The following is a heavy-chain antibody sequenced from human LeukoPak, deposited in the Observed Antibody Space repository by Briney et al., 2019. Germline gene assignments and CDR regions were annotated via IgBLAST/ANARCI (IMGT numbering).Heavy chain of an antibody. CDR1: GFTFSSYS. V-gene: IGHV3-21*01. J-gene: IGHJ2*01. Sequence: GGSLRLSCVASGFTFSSYSMNWVRQAPGKGLEWVSSTSSSRSYTYYADSVKGRFTISRDNAKNSLNLQMNSLRAEDTAVYYCAREDCYGSGSPWYFDLWGRGTLVTVSS. CDR3: AREDCYGSGSPWYFDL. D-gene: IGHD3-10*01. CDR2: TSSSRSYT.